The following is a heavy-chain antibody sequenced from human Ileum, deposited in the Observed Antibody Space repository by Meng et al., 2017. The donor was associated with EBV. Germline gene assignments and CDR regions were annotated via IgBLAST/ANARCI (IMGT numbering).Heavy chain of an antibody. CDR3: ARDVAGPSDF. J-gene: IGHJ4*02. D-gene: IGHD6-19*01. CDR2: TYPPESIT. Sequence: EVQLVESGGGLVQPGESLRLSCAASGFTLRSYWIHWVRQVPGKGLVWVSHTYPPESITTYADSVKGRFTLSGDNTKNTIYLQMTNLRVEDTGIYYCARDVAGPSDFWGQGTLVTVSS. CDR1: GFTLRSYW. V-gene: IGHV3-74*01.